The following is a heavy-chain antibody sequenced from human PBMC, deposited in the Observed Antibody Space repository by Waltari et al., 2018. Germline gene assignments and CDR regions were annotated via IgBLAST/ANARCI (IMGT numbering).Heavy chain of an antibody. Sequence: QVQLVQSESELKKPGASVKIACKASGYTFTNFAIDWLRQAPGQGLGWMGWLRTATGNPTYARGFTGRFDFSLDPSVSTAYLQIRSLKTEDTAVYFCARDRVVGATDWGYWGQGTLVTVSS. J-gene: IGHJ4*02. CDR1: GYTFTNFA. D-gene: IGHD1-26*01. V-gene: IGHV7-4-1*01. CDR2: LRTATGNP. CDR3: ARDRVVGATDWGY.